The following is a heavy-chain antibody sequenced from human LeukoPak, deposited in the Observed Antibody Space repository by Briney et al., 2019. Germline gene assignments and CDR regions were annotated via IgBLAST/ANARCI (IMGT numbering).Heavy chain of an antibody. CDR1: GGSISSSSYY. J-gene: IGHJ3*01. D-gene: IGHD3-16*01. Sequence: SETLSLTCTVSGGSISSSSYYWGWIRQPPGKGLEWIGSIYYSGSTYYNPSLKSRVIISVDTSKNQFSLKLSSVTAADTAVYYCARDWQHPGGGWGQGTMVTVSS. CDR3: ARDWQHPGGG. CDR2: IYYSGST. V-gene: IGHV4-39*07.